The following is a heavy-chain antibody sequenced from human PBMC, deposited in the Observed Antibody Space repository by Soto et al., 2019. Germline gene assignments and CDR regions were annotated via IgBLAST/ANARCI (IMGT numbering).Heavy chain of an antibody. CDR2: IYYSGST. CDR1: GVSISSSSYY. V-gene: IGHV4-39*01. D-gene: IGHD2-2*01. J-gene: IGHJ5*02. Sequence: SETLSLTCTVSGVSISSSSYYWGRIRQPPGKGLEWIGSIYYSGSTYYNPSLKSRVTISVDTSKNQFSLKLSSVTAADTAVYYCARHGIVVVPARRWFDPWGQGTLVTVSS. CDR3: ARHGIVVVPARRWFDP.